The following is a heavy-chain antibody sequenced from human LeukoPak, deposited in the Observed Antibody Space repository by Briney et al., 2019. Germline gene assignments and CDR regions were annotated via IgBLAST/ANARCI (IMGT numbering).Heavy chain of an antibody. CDR2: ITDSGVST. V-gene: IGHV3-23*01. Sequence: GGSLRLSCAASGFTFSSYAMSWVRQAPGKGLEWVSSITDSGVSTYYADSVKGRFTISRDNSKNTLYLQMNSLRADDTAVDTAVYYCVKGLGKAKSFFDYWGQGTLVTVSS. CDR1: GFTFSSYA. CDR3: VYYCVKGLGKAKSFFDY. J-gene: IGHJ4*02. D-gene: IGHD3-10*02.